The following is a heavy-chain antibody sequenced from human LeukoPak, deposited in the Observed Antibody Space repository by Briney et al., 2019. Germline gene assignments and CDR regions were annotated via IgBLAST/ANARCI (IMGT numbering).Heavy chain of an antibody. CDR3: ARHLSAYAFDI. D-gene: IGHD2/OR15-2a*01. Sequence: ASVKVSCKASGYTFSSYDISWVRQAPGQGLEWMGWISGYSGNTNYAQKLQGRVTMTTDTPTSTAHMELRSLRSDDTAVSFCARHLSAYAFDIWGQGTMVTVSS. V-gene: IGHV1-18*01. J-gene: IGHJ3*02. CDR2: ISGYSGNT. CDR1: GYTFSSYD.